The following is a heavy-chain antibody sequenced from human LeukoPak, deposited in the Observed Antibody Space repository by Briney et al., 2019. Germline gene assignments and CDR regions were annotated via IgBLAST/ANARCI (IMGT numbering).Heavy chain of an antibody. D-gene: IGHD2-15*01. J-gene: IGHJ3*02. Sequence: LAASVKVSCKASGYTFTSYDINWVRQATGQGLEWVGWMNPNSGNTGYAQKFQGRVTMTRNTSISTAYTELSSLRSEDTAVYYCGYCSGGSCGDAFDIWGQGTMVTVSS. CDR3: GYCSGGSCGDAFDI. CDR1: GYTFTSYD. CDR2: MNPNSGNT. V-gene: IGHV1-8*01.